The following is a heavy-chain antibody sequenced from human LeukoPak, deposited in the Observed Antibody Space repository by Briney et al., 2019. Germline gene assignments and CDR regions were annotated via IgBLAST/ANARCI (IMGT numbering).Heavy chain of an antibody. J-gene: IGHJ4*02. V-gene: IGHV3-7*01. CDR3: ARTSPERGYSYGPLDNYFDY. CDR2: IKQDGSEK. Sequence: GGSLRLSCAASGFTFSSYEMNWVRQAPGKGLEWVANIKQDGSEKYYVDSVKGRFTISRDNAKNSLYLQMNSLRAEDTAVFYCARTSPERGYSYGPLDNYFDYWGQGTLVTVSS. CDR1: GFTFSSYE. D-gene: IGHD5-18*01.